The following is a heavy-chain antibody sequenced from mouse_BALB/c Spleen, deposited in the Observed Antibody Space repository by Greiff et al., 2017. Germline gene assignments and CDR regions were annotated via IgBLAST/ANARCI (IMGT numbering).Heavy chain of an antibody. Sequence: QVQLQQSGAELARPGASVKLSCKASGYTFTSYWMQWVKQRPGQGLEWIGAIYPGDGDTRYTQKFKGKATLTADKSSSTAYMQLSSLASEDSAVYYCARGSTVGEPFAYWGQGTLVTVSA. CDR2: IYPGDGDT. J-gene: IGHJ3*01. CDR3: ARGSTVGEPFAY. D-gene: IGHD1-1*01. CDR1: GYTFTSYW. V-gene: IGHV1-87*01.